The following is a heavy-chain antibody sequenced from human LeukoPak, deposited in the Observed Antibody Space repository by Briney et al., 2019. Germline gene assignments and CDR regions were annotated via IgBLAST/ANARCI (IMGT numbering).Heavy chain of an antibody. CDR1: GGSFSGYY. Sequence: SETLSLTCAVYGGSFSGYYWSWIRQPPGKGLEWIGEINHSGSTNYNPSLKSRVTISVDTYKNQFFLKLSSVTAADTAVYYCARGPVVVPAAMRVRWFDPWGQGTLVTVSS. CDR3: ARGPVVVPAAMRVRWFDP. J-gene: IGHJ5*02. D-gene: IGHD2-2*01. CDR2: INHSGST. V-gene: IGHV4-34*01.